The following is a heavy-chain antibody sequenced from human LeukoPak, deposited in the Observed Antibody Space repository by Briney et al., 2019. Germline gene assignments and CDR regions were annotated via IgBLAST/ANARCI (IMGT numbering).Heavy chain of an antibody. CDR2: IHYSGST. Sequence: PSETLSLTCSVSGGSMSSYYWSWIRQPPGKGPEWIGYIHYSGSTNYNPSLKSRVTMSVDTSKNQFSLKLSSVTAADTAVYYCARDQGGYSGSNWFDPWGQGTLVTVSS. V-gene: IGHV4-59*12. D-gene: IGHD5-12*01. CDR3: ARDQGGYSGSNWFDP. CDR1: GGSMSSYY. J-gene: IGHJ5*02.